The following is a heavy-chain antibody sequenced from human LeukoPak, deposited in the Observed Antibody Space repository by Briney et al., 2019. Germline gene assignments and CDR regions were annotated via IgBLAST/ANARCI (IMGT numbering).Heavy chain of an antibody. Sequence: PSETLSLTCTVSGGSISSYYWSWIRQPAGKGLEWIGRIYTSGSTNYNPSLKSRVTMSVDTSKNQFSLKLSSVTAADTAVYYCARESKWLVLNYYYGMDVWGQGTTVTVSS. D-gene: IGHD6-19*01. CDR1: GGSISSYY. CDR2: IYTSGST. CDR3: ARESKWLVLNYYYGMDV. J-gene: IGHJ6*02. V-gene: IGHV4-4*07.